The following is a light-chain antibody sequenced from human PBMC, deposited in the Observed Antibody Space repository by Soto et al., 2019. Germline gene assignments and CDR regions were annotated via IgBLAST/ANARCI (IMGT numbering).Light chain of an antibody. Sequence: DIQMTQSPSTLSGSVGDRVTITCRASQSISSWLAWYQQKPGKAPKLLIYKASSLESGVPSRFSGSGSGTHFTLTISSLQPEDFATYYCQQTYSNPITFGQGTRLEIK. CDR3: QQTYSNPIT. CDR1: QSISSW. CDR2: KAS. J-gene: IGKJ5*01. V-gene: IGKV1-5*03.